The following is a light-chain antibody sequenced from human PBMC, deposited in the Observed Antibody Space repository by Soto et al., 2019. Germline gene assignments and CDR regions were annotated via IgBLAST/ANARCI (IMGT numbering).Light chain of an antibody. CDR3: RSYTSSSTYV. J-gene: IGLJ1*01. CDR1: SSDVGGYNY. Sequence: QSALPQPASVSGSPGQSIPISCTGTSSDVGGYNYVSWYQQHPGKAPKLMIYDVSNRPSGVSNRCSGSKSGNTASLTISWLQAEDEADYYCRSYTSSSTYVVGTGTKLTVL. CDR2: DVS. V-gene: IGLV2-14*01.